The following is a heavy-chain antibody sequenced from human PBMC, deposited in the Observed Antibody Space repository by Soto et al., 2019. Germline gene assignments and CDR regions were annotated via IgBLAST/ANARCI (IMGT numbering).Heavy chain of an antibody. Sequence: SVKVSCKASGGAFSSYAISWVRQAPGQGLEWMGGIIPIFGTANYAQKFQGRVTITADESTSTAYMELSSLRSEDTAVYYCARVLVNYYDSSGYYPDYYYYGMDVWGQGTTVTVSS. CDR3: ARVLVNYYDSSGYYPDYYYYGMDV. D-gene: IGHD3-22*01. CDR2: IIPIFGTA. J-gene: IGHJ6*02. V-gene: IGHV1-69*13. CDR1: GGAFSSYA.